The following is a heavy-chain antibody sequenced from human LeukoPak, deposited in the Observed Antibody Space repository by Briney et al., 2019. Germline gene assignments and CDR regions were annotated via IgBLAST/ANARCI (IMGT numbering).Heavy chain of an antibody. J-gene: IGHJ5*02. CDR3: ARRYCGGDCTFDWFDP. CDR1: GGCFSGYY. CDR2: INHSGST. V-gene: IGHV4-34*01. D-gene: IGHD2-21*02. Sequence: SETMCLTCAVYGGCFSGYYWSWIRHPPGKGLEWIGEINHSGSTNYNPSLKSRVTISVDTSKNQFSLKLSSVTAADTAVYYCARRYCGGDCTFDWFDPWGQGTLVTVSS.